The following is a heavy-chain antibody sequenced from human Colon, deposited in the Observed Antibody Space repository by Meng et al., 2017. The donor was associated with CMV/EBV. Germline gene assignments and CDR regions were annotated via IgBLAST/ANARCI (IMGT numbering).Heavy chain of an antibody. V-gene: IGHV3-23*01. CDR2: IGTGGRT. Sequence: GGSLRLSCAASGFTFSSYAMSWVRQAPGKGLEWVSSIGTGGRTYYADSVKGRFTISRDNAKKSLYLEMNSLRAEDTAVYYCARDERLAVVVPAAMPDAFDVWGQGTMVTVSS. J-gene: IGHJ3*01. D-gene: IGHD2-2*01. CDR1: GFTFSSYA. CDR3: ARDERLAVVVPAAMPDAFDV.